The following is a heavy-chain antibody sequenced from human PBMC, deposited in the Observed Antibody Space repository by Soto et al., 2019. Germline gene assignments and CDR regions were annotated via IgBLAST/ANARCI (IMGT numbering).Heavy chain of an antibody. J-gene: IGHJ5*02. Sequence: GASVKVSCKASGGTFSSYAISWVRQAPGQGLEWMGGIIPIFGTANYAQKFQDRVTITGDKSTSTAYMELSSLRSEDTAVYYCAALRFLCDYYGSGITKEGFDPWGQGTLVTVSS. CDR2: IIPIFGTA. V-gene: IGHV1-69*06. D-gene: IGHD3-10*01. CDR1: GGTFSSYA. CDR3: AALRFLCDYYGSGITKEGFDP.